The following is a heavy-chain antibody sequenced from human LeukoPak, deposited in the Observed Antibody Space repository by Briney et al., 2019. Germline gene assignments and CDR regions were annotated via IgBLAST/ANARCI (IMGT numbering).Heavy chain of an antibody. D-gene: IGHD1-26*01. Sequence: ASVKVSCKTSGYTFSDYYIHWVRQAPGQGLEWMGWIVPHSGGTKYAQKFQGRVTMTRDTSISTAYMELSRLRYDDTAVYYCATLGATSFDYWGQGALVNVSS. J-gene: IGHJ4*02. CDR2: IVPHSGGT. CDR1: GYTFSDYY. CDR3: ATLGATSFDY. V-gene: IGHV1-2*02.